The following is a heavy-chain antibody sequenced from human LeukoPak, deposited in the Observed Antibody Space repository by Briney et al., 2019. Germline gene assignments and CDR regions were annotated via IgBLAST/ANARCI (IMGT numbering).Heavy chain of an antibody. CDR2: IFPIFGIA. D-gene: IGHD1-26*01. J-gene: IGHJ4*02. CDR1: VGTFSSYA. V-gene: IGHV1-69*04. Sequence: SVKVSCKASVGTFSSYAISWVRQAPGQGLEWMGRIFPIFGIANYAQKLQGRVTITADKSTSTAYMELSSLRSEDTAVYYCASDGYSGSYRGSYYWGQGTLVTVSS. CDR3: ASDGYSGSYRGSYY.